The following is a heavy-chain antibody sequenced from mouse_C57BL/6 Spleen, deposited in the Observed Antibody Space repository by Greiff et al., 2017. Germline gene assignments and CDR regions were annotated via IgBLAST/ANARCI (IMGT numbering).Heavy chain of an antibody. CDR3: ARGGDYTHFDY. D-gene: IGHD2-4*01. J-gene: IGHJ2*01. V-gene: IGHV1-20*01. CDR1: GYSFTGYF. Sequence: EVQLQRSGPELVKPGDSVKISCKASGYSFTGYFMNWVMQSHGKSLEWIGRINPYNGDTFYNQKFKGKATLTVDKSSSTAHMELRSLTSEDSAVYYCARGGDYTHFDYWGQGTTLTVSS. CDR2: INPYNGDT.